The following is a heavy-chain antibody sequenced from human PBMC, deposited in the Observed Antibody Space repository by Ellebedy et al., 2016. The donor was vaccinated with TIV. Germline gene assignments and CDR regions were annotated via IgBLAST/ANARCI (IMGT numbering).Heavy chain of an antibody. D-gene: IGHD1/OR15-1a*01. Sequence: PGGSLRLSCAASGFIFSSYGMHWVRQAPGKGLEWVTVISHDGNNQYYTDSVKGRFTISRDNSRNTVYLQMNSLRPEDAAVYYCARDRPISGKTSWCFDYWGQGSLVTVSS. CDR2: ISHDGNNQ. V-gene: IGHV3-30*03. J-gene: IGHJ4*02. CDR3: ARDRPISGKTSWCFDY. CDR1: GFIFSSYG.